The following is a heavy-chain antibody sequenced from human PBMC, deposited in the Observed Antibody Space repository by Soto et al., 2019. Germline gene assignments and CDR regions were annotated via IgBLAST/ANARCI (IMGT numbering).Heavy chain of an antibody. CDR1: GYTFTNYW. Sequence: PGESLKISCKASGYTFTNYWIAWVRQKPGKGLEWMGFIYPDDSDTRYSPSFQGQVTISADRSTKTAYLQRSTLEASDTATYYCARLEWIGSYEYFYGLDVWGQGTTVTVSS. D-gene: IGHD1-26*01. CDR2: IYPDDSDT. J-gene: IGHJ6*02. V-gene: IGHV5-51*01. CDR3: ARLEWIGSYEYFYGLDV.